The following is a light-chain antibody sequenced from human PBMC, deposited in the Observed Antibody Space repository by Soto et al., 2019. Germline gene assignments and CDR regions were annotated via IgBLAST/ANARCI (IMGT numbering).Light chain of an antibody. V-gene: IGKV1-5*01. J-gene: IGKJ1*01. CDR1: QSISSW. CDR3: QQYNSWLWT. Sequence: DIQMTQSPSALSASVGDRVTITCRASQSISSWLAWYQQKPGKAPKLLIYDASSLESGVPSRFSGSGSGTEFTLTISSLQPDDFATYYCQQYNSWLWTSGQGTKVDIK. CDR2: DAS.